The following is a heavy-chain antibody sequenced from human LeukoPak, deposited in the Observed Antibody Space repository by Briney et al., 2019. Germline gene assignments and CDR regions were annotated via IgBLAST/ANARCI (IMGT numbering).Heavy chain of an antibody. CDR2: INHSGST. CDR1: GGSFSGYY. Sequence: RSSETLSLTCAVYGGSFSGYYWSWIRQPPGKGLEWIGEINHSGSTNYNPSLKSRVTISVDTSKNQFSLKLSSVTAADTAVYYCARQHNEFSSSWPGGYYYYYMDVWSKGTTVTISS. D-gene: IGHD6-13*01. V-gene: IGHV4-34*01. J-gene: IGHJ6*03. CDR3: ARQHNEFSSSWPGGYYYYYMDV.